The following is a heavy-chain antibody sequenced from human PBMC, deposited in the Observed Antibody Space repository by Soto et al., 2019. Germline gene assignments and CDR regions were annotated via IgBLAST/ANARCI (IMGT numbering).Heavy chain of an antibody. CDR1: GYTFTSYA. Sequence: ASVKVSCKASGYTFTSYAMHWVRQAPGQRLEWMGWINAGNGNTKYSQKFQGRVTITRDTSASTAYMELSSLRSEDTAVYYCARLSTLYSRSSNWFDPWGQGTLVTVSS. D-gene: IGHD6-6*01. V-gene: IGHV1-3*01. CDR2: INAGNGNT. CDR3: ARLSTLYSRSSNWFDP. J-gene: IGHJ5*02.